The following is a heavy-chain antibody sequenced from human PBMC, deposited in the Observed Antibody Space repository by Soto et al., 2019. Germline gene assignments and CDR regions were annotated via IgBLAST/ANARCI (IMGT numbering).Heavy chain of an antibody. J-gene: IGHJ5*02. D-gene: IGHD2-15*01. V-gene: IGHV3-66*01. CDR3: ARGGPRGSSEFDP. CDR2: IYSGGST. Sequence: EVQLVESGGGLVQPGGSLRLSCAASGFTVSSNYMSWVRQAPGKGLEWVSVIYSGGSTYYADSVKGRFTISRDNSKNTLYLHMNSLRAEDTAVYYCARGGPRGSSEFDPWGQGTLVTVSS. CDR1: GFTVSSNY.